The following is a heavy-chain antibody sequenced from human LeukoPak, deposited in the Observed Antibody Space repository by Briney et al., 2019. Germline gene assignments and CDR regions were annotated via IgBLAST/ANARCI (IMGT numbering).Heavy chain of an antibody. J-gene: IGHJ6*03. CDR1: GGSISSYY. D-gene: IGHD1-26*01. CDR2: IYTSGST. V-gene: IGHV4-4*07. CDR3: ARAGAHYYYYYYMDV. Sequence: SSETLSLTCTVSGGSISSYYRSWIRQPAGKGLEWIGRIYTSGSTNYNPSLKSRVTMSVDTSKNQFSLKLSSVTAADTAVYYCARAGAHYYYYYYMDVWGKGTTVTVSS.